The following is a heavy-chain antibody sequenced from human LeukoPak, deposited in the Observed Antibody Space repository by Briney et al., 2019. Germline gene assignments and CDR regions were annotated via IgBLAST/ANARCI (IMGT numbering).Heavy chain of an antibody. J-gene: IGHJ5*02. CDR1: GDSVSSNSAA. V-gene: IGHV6-1*01. CDR2: TYYRSKWYN. CDR3: ARGEYYGSGRFYNWFDP. Sequence: SQTLSLTCAISGDSVSSNSAAWNWIRQSPSRGLEWLGRTYYRSKWYNDYAVSVKSRITINPDTSKNQFSLQLNSVPPEDTAVYYCARGEYYGSGRFYNWFDPWGQGTLVTVSS. D-gene: IGHD3-10*01.